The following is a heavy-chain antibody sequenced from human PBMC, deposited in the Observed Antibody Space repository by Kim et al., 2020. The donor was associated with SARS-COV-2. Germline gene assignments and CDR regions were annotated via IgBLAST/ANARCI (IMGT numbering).Heavy chain of an antibody. CDR3: ARRYSSGWIPVYYFDY. CDR2: IYYSGST. J-gene: IGHJ4*02. D-gene: IGHD6-19*01. CDR1: GGSISSSSYY. Sequence: SETLSLTCTVSGGSISSSSYYWGWIRQPPGKGLEWIGSIYYSGSTYYNPSLKSRVTISVDTSKNQFSLKLSSVTAADTAVYYWARRYSSGWIPVYYFDYWGQGTLVTVSS. V-gene: IGHV4-39*01.